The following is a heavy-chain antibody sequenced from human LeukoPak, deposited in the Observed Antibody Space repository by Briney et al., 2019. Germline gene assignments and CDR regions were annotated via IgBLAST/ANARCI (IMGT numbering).Heavy chain of an antibody. CDR3: ARGVQGWFAP. J-gene: IGHJ5*02. CDR2: ISHIGTT. CDR1: GDSISSGAYY. D-gene: IGHD3-10*01. V-gene: IGHV4-31*03. Sequence: SQTLSLTCTVSGDSISSGAYYWTWVRQYPGTGLEWIGYISHIGTTYNNPSLKSRVSISVDTSRNQLSLRLTSVTAADTAVYYCARGVQGWFAPWGQGTLVTVSS.